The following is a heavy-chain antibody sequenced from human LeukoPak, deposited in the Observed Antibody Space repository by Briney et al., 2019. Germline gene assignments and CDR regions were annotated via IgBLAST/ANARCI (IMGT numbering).Heavy chain of an antibody. CDR3: VRLYGNWFDP. J-gene: IGHJ5*02. D-gene: IGHD2-8*01. CDR1: GGSISSYY. Sequence: KPSETLPLTCTVSGGSISSYYWSWIRQPPGKGLEWIGYIYYSGSTNYNPSLKSRVTISVDTSKNQFSLKLSSVTAADTAVYYCVRLYGNWFDPWGQGTLVTVSS. CDR2: IYYSGST. V-gene: IGHV4-59*01.